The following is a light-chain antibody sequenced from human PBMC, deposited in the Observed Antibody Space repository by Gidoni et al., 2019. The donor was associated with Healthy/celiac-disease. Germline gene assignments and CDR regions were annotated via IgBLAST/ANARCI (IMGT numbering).Light chain of an antibody. Sequence: IVMTQSPDSLALSLGQRDTINCKSSHTVLYRSDNRNYLAWYQQKPGQSPKLLIYWASTHASGVPDRFSGSGSGTDFTLTISTLQAEDAAVYFCQQYYDSPRTFGQGTKVEIK. J-gene: IGKJ1*01. V-gene: IGKV4-1*01. CDR2: WAS. CDR1: HTVLYRSDNRNY. CDR3: QQYYDSPRT.